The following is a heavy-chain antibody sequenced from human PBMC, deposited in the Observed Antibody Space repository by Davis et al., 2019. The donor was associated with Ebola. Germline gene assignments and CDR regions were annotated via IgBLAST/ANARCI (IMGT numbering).Heavy chain of an antibody. Sequence: GESLKISCAAAEFTVSRNYMSWVRQAPGKGLEWVSTVYRDGTTYYADSVKGRFTVSRHSSENTLDLQMSDLRREDTAVYYCTGNWIYGSGMDVWGQRTTVTVSS. V-gene: IGHV3-53*04. CDR3: TGNWIYGSGMDV. D-gene: IGHD1-7*01. CDR2: VYRDGTT. J-gene: IGHJ6*02. CDR1: EFTVSRNY.